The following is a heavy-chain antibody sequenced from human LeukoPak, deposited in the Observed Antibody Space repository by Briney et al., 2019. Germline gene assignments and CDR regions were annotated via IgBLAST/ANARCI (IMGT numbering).Heavy chain of an antibody. V-gene: IGHV3-9*01. J-gene: IGHJ4*02. CDR3: AKDGGNYYNRKYYFDY. Sequence: GGSLRLSCAASGFTFDGYAIHWVRQAPGKGLEWVSGISYNSGSIGYADSVKGRFTISRDNAKNSLYLQMNSLRAEDTALYYCAKDGGNYYNRKYYFDYWGQGTLVTVSS. D-gene: IGHD3-22*01. CDR2: ISYNSGSI. CDR1: GFTFDGYA.